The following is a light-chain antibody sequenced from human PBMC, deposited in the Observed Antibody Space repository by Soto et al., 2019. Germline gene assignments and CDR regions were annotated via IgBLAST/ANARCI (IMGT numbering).Light chain of an antibody. CDR2: AAS. CDR3: QQSYSAPPRT. J-gene: IGKJ4*01. Sequence: DIQMTQSPSSLSASVGDRVTITCRASQSINSYLNWYQQKPGKAPKLLIYAASSLQSGVPSRFSGSGSGTDVTLTISSVQPEEFATYYCQQSYSAPPRTFGGGTEVEIK. CDR1: QSINSY. V-gene: IGKV1-39*01.